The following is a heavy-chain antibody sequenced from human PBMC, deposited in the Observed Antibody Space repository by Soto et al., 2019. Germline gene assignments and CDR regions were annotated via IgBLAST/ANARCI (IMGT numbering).Heavy chain of an antibody. D-gene: IGHD3-22*01. CDR3: ARVGGGITTDY. CDR2: ISSSSSTI. CDR1: GFTFSSYS. V-gene: IGHV3-48*01. J-gene: IGHJ4*02. Sequence: EVQLVESGGGLVQPGGSLRLSCAASGFTFSSYSMNWVRQAPGKGLEWVSYISSSSSTIYYADSVKGRFTISRDNAKNSLYLQMNSLRAEDTAVYYCARVGGGITTDYRGQGTLVTVSS.